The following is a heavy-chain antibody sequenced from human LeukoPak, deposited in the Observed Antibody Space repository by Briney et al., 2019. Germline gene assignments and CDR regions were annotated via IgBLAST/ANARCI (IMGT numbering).Heavy chain of an antibody. D-gene: IGHD3-22*01. CDR1: GFTFSSYG. CDR2: MWYDGSNK. CDR3: VKDSGYYDTSGKGWFHL. Sequence: PGGSLRLSCAASGFTFSSYGMHWVRQAPGKGLEWVAIMWYDGSNKYYADSVKGRFTISRDNANNSLSLQMNSLRAEDTALYYCVKDSGYYDTSGKGWFHLWGQGTLVTVSS. J-gene: IGHJ5*02. V-gene: IGHV3-33*03.